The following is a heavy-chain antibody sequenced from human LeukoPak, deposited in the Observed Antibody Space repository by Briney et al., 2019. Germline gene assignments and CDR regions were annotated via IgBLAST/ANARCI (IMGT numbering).Heavy chain of an antibody. CDR1: GLSFSSYG. Sequence: PGRSLRLSCAASGLSFSSYGMHWVRQAPGKGLEWVAVISYDGSNKYYAESVKGRFTIYRDNSKNTLYLQMNSLRAEDTAVYYCAKIGLMKWLRKAPIDYWGQGTLVTVSS. J-gene: IGHJ4*02. V-gene: IGHV3-30*18. D-gene: IGHD5-12*01. CDR3: AKIGLMKWLRKAPIDY. CDR2: ISYDGSNK.